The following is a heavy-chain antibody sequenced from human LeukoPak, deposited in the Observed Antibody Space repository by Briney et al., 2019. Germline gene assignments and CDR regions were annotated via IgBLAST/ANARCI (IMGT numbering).Heavy chain of an antibody. D-gene: IGHD6-25*01. CDR3: ARGTRIAAT. J-gene: IGHJ3*01. CDR1: GYTFTSYD. CDR2: MNPNSGNT. Sequence: ASVKVSCKASGYTFTSYDINWVRQATGQGLEWIGWMNPNSGNTDYAQKFQGRVTMTRNTSISTDYMGLSSVRSEHRRVYKCARGTRIAATWGQGTMVTVSS. V-gene: IGHV1-8*01.